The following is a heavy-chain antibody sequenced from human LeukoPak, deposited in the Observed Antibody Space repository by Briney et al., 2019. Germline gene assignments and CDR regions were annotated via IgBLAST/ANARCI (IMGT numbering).Heavy chain of an antibody. Sequence: KPSETLSLTCAVYGGSFTNYYWSWIRQPPGKGLEWIGEINHSGNTNYNPSLKSRVTISVDTSKNQFSLQVTSVTAADPAVYYCARPAVTQSWDKSRSWLAWGGGTRVTVFS. CDR1: GGSFTNYY. CDR3: ARPAVTQSWDKSRSWLA. J-gene: IGHJ1*01. CDR2: INHSGNT. D-gene: IGHD6-25*01. V-gene: IGHV4-34*01.